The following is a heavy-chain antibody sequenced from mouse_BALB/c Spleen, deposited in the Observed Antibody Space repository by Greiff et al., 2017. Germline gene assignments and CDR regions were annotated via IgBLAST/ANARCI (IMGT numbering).Heavy chain of an antibody. CDR2: ISSGSSTI. D-gene: IGHD2-4*01. Sequence: EVQLVESGGGLVQPGGSRKLSCAASGFTFSSFGMHWVRQAPEKGLEWVAYISSGSSTIYSADTVKGRFTISRDNPKNTLFLQMTSLRSEDTAMYYCARSARYDYDYAMDYWGQGTSVTVSS. V-gene: IGHV5-17*02. CDR1: GFTFSSFG. J-gene: IGHJ4*01. CDR3: ARSARYDYDYAMDY.